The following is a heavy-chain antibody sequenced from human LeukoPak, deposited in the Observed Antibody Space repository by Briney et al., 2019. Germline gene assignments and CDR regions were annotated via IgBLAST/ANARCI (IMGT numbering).Heavy chain of an antibody. J-gene: IGHJ6*03. CDR1: GVSISSSYSY. CDR2: IYYSGST. V-gene: IGHV4-61*05. D-gene: IGHD5-18*01. Sequence: PSETLSLTCTVSGVSISSSYSYWGWIRQPPGKGLEWIGYIYYSGSTNYNPSLKSRVTISVDTSKNQFSLKLSSVTAADTAVYYCARVVRDTAMVTTYYMDVWGKGTTVTVSS. CDR3: ARVVRDTAMVTTYYMDV.